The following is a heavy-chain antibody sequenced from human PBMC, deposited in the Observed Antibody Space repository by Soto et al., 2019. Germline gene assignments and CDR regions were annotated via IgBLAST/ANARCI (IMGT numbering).Heavy chain of an antibody. CDR2: ISSNGGTT. Sequence: EVQLVESGGGLFQPGGSRRPSGAASGSPFSSYSMHWVRQAPGKGLEYVSAISSNGGTTSYANSVKGRFTISRDNSKNMLYLQMGSLRAEDMAVYYCGGYSGDGIWSWGQGTLVTVSS. CDR1: GSPFSSYS. D-gene: IGHD1-26*01. J-gene: IGHJ5*02. CDR3: GGYSGDGIWS. V-gene: IGHV3-64*01.